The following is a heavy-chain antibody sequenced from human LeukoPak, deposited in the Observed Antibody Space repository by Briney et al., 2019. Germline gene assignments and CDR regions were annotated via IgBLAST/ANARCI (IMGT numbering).Heavy chain of an antibody. CDR1: GFTFSTYA. D-gene: IGHD3-3*01. CDR2: ISGSGGRT. V-gene: IGHV3-23*01. CDR3: ARGGDFWSGYSRGYYMDV. Sequence: GGSLRLSCATSGFTFSTYAMNWVRQAPGKGLEWVSAISGSGGRTYYADSVKGRFTISRDNSKNTLYLQMNSLRAEDTAVYYCARGGDFWSGYSRGYYMDVWGKGTTVTVSS. J-gene: IGHJ6*03.